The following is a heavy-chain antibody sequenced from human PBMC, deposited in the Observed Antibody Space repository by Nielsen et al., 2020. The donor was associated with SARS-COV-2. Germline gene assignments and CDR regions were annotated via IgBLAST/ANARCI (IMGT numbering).Heavy chain of an antibody. J-gene: IGHJ5*02. D-gene: IGHD1-26*01. V-gene: IGHV1-8*01. CDR2: MSPNSGNT. CDR3: ARGGFSLGANLEDP. Sequence: ASVKVSCKASGYTSINHDINWVRQAAGQGLEWMGWMSPNSGNTGYAQKFQGRVTMTRDTSISTAYMELSSLRSEDTAVYYCARGGFSLGANLEDPWGQGTLVIVSS. CDR1: GYTSINHD.